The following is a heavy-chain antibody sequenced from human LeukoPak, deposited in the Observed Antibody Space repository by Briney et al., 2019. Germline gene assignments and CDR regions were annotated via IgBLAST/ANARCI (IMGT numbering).Heavy chain of an antibody. CDR1: GYTFTGYY. V-gene: IGHV1-2*02. Sequence: ASVKVSCKASGYTFTGYYMHRVRQAPGQGLEWMGWINPNSGGTNYAQKFQGRVTMTRDTSISTAYMELSRLRSDDTAVYYCAAVAGLGNAFDIWGQGTMVTVSS. CDR3: AAVAGLGNAFDI. J-gene: IGHJ3*02. CDR2: INPNSGGT. D-gene: IGHD6-19*01.